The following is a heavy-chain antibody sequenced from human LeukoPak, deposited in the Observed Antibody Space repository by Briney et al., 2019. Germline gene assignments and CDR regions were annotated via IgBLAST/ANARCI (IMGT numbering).Heavy chain of an antibody. D-gene: IGHD3-10*01. CDR1: GYTFTRYT. CDR3: ARVRSYGSGSYYSYYFDY. J-gene: IGHJ4*02. CDR2: IIPIFGTA. V-gene: IGHV1-69*13. Sequence: ASVKVSCKASGYTFTRYTISWVRQAPGQGLEWMGGIIPIFGTANYAQKFQGRVTITADESTSTAYMELSSLRSEDTAVYYCARVRSYGSGSYYSYYFDYWGQGTLVTVSS.